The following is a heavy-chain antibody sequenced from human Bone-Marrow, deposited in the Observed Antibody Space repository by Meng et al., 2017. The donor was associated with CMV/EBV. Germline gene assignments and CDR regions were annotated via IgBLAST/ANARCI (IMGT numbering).Heavy chain of an antibody. J-gene: IGHJ3*02. CDR1: GFNVSDYD. Sequence: SGFNVSDYDMSWIRQAPGKGLEWVSYISSSGSTIYYADSVKGRFTVSRDNTKNSLYLQMNSLRAEDTAVYYCARVFGSSYSDDAFDIWGQGTMVTVSS. CDR2: ISSSGSTI. D-gene: IGHD2-15*01. CDR3: ARVFGSSYSDDAFDI. V-gene: IGHV3-11*01.